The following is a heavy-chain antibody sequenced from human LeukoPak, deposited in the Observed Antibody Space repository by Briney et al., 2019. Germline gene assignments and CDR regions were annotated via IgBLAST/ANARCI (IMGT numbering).Heavy chain of an antibody. J-gene: IGHJ5*01. CDR3: VRHDGRGGATMGAFDS. CDR1: AGSFIGSSHH. D-gene: IGHD5-12*01. V-gene: IGHV4-39*01. Sequence: PSETLSLTCTVSAGSFIGSSHHWGWIRQSPGKGLEWIGSVYYGRTTYYNPSLDGRVTVSLDTSANQFSLQLNSVTAADTAVYYCVRHDGRGGATMGAFDSWGQGSLVTVSS. CDR2: VYYGRTT.